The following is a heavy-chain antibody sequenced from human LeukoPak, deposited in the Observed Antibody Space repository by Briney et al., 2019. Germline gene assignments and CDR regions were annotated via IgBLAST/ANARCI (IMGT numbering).Heavy chain of an antibody. CDR1: GFTFSSYA. CDR3: ARDSYDSSGYWNY. Sequence: GRSLRLSCAASGFTFSSYAMHWVRQAPGKGLEWVAVISYDGSNKYYADSVKGRFTISRDNSKNTLYLQMNSLRAEDTAVYYCARDSYDSSGYWNYWGQGTLVTVSS. J-gene: IGHJ4*02. D-gene: IGHD3-22*01. V-gene: IGHV3-30-3*01. CDR2: ISYDGSNK.